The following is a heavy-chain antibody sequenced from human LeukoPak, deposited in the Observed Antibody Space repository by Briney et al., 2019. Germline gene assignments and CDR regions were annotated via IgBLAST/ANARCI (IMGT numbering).Heavy chain of an antibody. V-gene: IGHV4-34*01. CDR2: INHSGST. Sequence: PSETLSLTCAVYGGSFSGYYWSWIRQPPGKGLEWIGEINHSGSTNYNPSLKSRVTISVDTSKNQFSLKLSSVTAADTAEYHCARTPSLTQNYYDSSGYYPFDYWGQGTLVTVSS. CDR3: ARTPSLTQNYYDSSGYYPFDY. D-gene: IGHD3-22*01. CDR1: GGSFSGYY. J-gene: IGHJ4*02.